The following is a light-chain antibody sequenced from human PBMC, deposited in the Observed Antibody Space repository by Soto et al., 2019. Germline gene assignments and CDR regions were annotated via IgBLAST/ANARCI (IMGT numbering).Light chain of an antibody. Sequence: QSVLTQPPSASGTPGQRVTISCSGSSSNIGTNTVNWYQQLPGTAPKLLIYSDNQRPSGVPDRFSGSKSGTSASLAISGLQSEAEADYYCAAWDDSLNGVVFGGGTQLTVL. CDR3: AAWDDSLNGVV. CDR1: SSNIGTNT. V-gene: IGLV1-44*01. CDR2: SDN. J-gene: IGLJ2*01.